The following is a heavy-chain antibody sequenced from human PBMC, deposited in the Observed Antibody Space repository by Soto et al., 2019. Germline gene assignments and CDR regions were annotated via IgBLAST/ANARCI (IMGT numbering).Heavy chain of an antibody. D-gene: IGHD3-10*01. J-gene: IGHJ6*02. Sequence: GGSLRLSCAASGFTFSNAWMSWVRQAPGKGLEWVGRIKSKTDGGQTDYAAPVKGRFTISRDDSKNTLYLQMNSLKTEDTAVYYCTTVGELLALEHGMDVWGQGTMVTVFS. CDR3: TTVGELLALEHGMDV. CDR2: IKSKTDGGQT. V-gene: IGHV3-15*01. CDR1: GFTFSNAW.